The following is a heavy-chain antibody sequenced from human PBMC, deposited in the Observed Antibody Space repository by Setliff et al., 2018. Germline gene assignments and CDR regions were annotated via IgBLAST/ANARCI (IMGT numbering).Heavy chain of an antibody. CDR2: ISSGGGII. D-gene: IGHD5-12*01. V-gene: IGHV3-48*01. J-gene: IGHJ4*02. CDR3: ARDLYGGYYFDY. Sequence: GGSLRLSCADSGFTFSTYTMNWVRQAPGKGLEWVSYISSGGGIIYYADSVKGRFTISRDNAKNSLYLQMNSLRAEDTAVYYCARDLYGGYYFDYWGQGTLVTVSS. CDR1: GFTFSTYT.